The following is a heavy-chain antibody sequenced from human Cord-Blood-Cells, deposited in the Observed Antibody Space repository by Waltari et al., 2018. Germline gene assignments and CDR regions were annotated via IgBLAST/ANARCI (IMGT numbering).Heavy chain of an antibody. J-gene: IGHJ6*02. D-gene: IGHD1-26*01. CDR3: GRSMAATKNYYYGMDV. V-gene: IGHV1-69*01. CDR2: IIHIFGTA. Sequence: QVQLVQSGAEVKKPGSSVKVSCKASGGTFSSYAISWVRQAPGQGLEWMGWIIHIFGTANYEQKFQGRVTITADESTSIAYMELSSLRSEDTAVYYCGRSMAATKNYYYGMDVWGQGTTVTVSS. CDR1: GGTFSSYA.